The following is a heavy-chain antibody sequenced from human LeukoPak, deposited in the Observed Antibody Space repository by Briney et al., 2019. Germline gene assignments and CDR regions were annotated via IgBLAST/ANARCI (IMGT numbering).Heavy chain of an antibody. J-gene: IGHJ4*02. Sequence: TGGSLRLSCAASGFTFSGSAMHWVRPASGNGLEWVGGIRSKANSYATAYAASVKGRFTISRDDSKNTAYLQMNSLKTEDTAVYYCTRLGSRIYDSSGYYSDYWGQGTLVTASS. CDR3: TRLGSRIYDSSGYYSDY. D-gene: IGHD3-22*01. V-gene: IGHV3-73*01. CDR2: IRSKANSYAT. CDR1: GFTFSGSA.